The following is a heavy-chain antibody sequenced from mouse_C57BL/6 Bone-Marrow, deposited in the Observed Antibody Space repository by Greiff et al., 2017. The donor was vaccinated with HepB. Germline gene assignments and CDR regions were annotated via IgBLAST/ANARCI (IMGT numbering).Heavy chain of an antibody. V-gene: IGHV5-4*01. Sequence: EVKLVESGGGLVKPGGSLKLSCAASGFTFSSYAMSWVRQTPEKRLEWVATISDGGSYTYYPDNVKGRFTISRDNAKNNLYLQMSHLKSEDTAMYYCARDRGQLRLLSWFAYWGQGTLVTVSA. D-gene: IGHD3-2*02. CDR3: ARDRGQLRLLSWFAY. J-gene: IGHJ3*01. CDR1: GFTFSSYA. CDR2: ISDGGSYT.